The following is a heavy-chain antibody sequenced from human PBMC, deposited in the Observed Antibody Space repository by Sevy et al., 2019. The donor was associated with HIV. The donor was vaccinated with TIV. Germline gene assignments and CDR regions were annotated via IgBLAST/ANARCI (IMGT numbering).Heavy chain of an antibody. D-gene: IGHD2-2*01. CDR3: VKDKESRVIIPAAMAFYGMDV. CDR2: ISWNSGGI. CDR1: GFTFDDYG. V-gene: IGHV3-9*01. J-gene: IGHJ6*02. Sequence: QLGGSLRLSCAASGFTFDDYGMHWIRQTPGKGLEWVSSISWNSGGIAYAASVKGRFTISRDNAKNSLYLQMNSLRAEDTALYYCVKDKESRVIIPAAMAFYGMDVWGQGTTVTVSS.